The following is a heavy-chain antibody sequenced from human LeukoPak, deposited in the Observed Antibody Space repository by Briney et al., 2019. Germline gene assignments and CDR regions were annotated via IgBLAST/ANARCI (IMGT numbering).Heavy chain of an antibody. CDR2: IDPSDSYT. J-gene: IGHJ5*02. Sequence: GASLQISCKGSGSSFTSYWISWVRQLPGKGLEWMGRIDPSDSYTNYSPSFQGHVTISADKSISTAYLQWSSLKASDTAMYYCARLGYYDILTGPKEPNWFDPWGQGTLVTVSS. CDR1: GSSFTSYW. D-gene: IGHD3-9*01. V-gene: IGHV5-10-1*01. CDR3: ARLGYYDILTGPKEPNWFDP.